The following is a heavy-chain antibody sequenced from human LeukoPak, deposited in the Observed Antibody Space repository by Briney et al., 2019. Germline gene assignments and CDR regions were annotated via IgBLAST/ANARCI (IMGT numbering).Heavy chain of an antibody. Sequence: PGESLKISCKESGYSFTNNWIGWVRQMPGKGLEWMGIIYPGDSDTRYSPSFQGHVTISADKSINTAYLQWSSLKASGTAMYYCARHVVGAADAFDVWGQGTGVTVSS. J-gene: IGHJ3*01. CDR2: IYPGDSDT. V-gene: IGHV5-51*01. CDR1: GYSFTNNW. CDR3: ARHVVGAADAFDV. D-gene: IGHD2-15*01.